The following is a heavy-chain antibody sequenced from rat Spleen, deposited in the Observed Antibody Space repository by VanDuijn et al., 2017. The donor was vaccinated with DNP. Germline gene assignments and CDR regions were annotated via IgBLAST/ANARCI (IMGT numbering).Heavy chain of an antibody. CDR2: ISYDGGST. J-gene: IGHJ2*01. Sequence: EVQLVESGGGLVQPGRSLKFSCAASGFTFSDYAMAWVRQAPKKGLEWVATISYDGGSTYYRDSVKGRFTISRDNAKSTLYLQMDSLRSEDTATYYCARSYNNYEYFDYWGQGVMVTVSS. D-gene: IGHD1-10*01. CDR3: ARSYNNYEYFDY. V-gene: IGHV5-17*01. CDR1: GFTFSDYA.